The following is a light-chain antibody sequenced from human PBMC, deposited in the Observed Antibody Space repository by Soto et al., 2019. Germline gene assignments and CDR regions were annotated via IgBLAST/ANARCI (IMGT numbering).Light chain of an antibody. J-gene: IGKJ4*01. Sequence: DIQMTQSPSSLSASVGDRVTITCRAGQSISSYLNWYQQKPGKAPKLLIYAASSLQSGVPSRFSGSGSGTDFTLTISSLQPEDFETYYCQQSYSTLTLGGGTKVDIK. CDR1: QSISSY. V-gene: IGKV1-39*01. CDR2: AAS. CDR3: QQSYSTLT.